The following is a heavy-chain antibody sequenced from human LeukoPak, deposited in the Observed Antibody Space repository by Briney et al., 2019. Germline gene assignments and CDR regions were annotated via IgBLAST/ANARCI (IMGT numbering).Heavy chain of an antibody. CDR1: GFTFSSYA. D-gene: IGHD3-22*01. V-gene: IGHV3-30-3*01. CDR3: AREGPAYYYDSSGYYWSGVDY. Sequence: PGGSLRLSCAASGFTFSSYAMHWVRQAPGKGLEWVAVISYDGSNKYYADSVKGRFTISRDNSKNTLYLQMNSLRAEDTAVYYCAREGPAYYYDSSGYYWSGVDYWGQGTLVTVSS. CDR2: ISYDGSNK. J-gene: IGHJ4*02.